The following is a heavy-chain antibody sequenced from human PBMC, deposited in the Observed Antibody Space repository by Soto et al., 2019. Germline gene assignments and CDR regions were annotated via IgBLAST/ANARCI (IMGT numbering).Heavy chain of an antibody. D-gene: IGHD6-13*01. CDR3: ARVGGGPKYSSSWYPFPYYFDY. J-gene: IGHJ4*02. Sequence: SETLSLTCAVYGGSFSGYYWSWIRQPPGKGLEWIGEINHSGSTNYNPSLKSRVTISVDTSKNQFSLKLSSVTAADTAVYYCARVGGGPKYSSSWYPFPYYFDYWGQGTLVTVSS. CDR1: GGSFSGYY. V-gene: IGHV4-34*01. CDR2: INHSGST.